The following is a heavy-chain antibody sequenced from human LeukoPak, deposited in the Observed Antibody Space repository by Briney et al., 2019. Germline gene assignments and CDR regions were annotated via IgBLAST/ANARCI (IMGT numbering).Heavy chain of an antibody. CDR2: IIPIFGTA. Sequence: SVKVSCKASGGTFSSYAISWVRQAPGQGLEWMGGIIPIFGTANYAQKFQGRVTITADESTSTAYMELSSLRSEDTAAYYCASGILWFGDRTPANYYYYGMDVWGQGTTVTVSS. J-gene: IGHJ6*02. V-gene: IGHV1-69*01. CDR1: GGTFSSYA. CDR3: ASGILWFGDRTPANYYYYGMDV. D-gene: IGHD3-10*01.